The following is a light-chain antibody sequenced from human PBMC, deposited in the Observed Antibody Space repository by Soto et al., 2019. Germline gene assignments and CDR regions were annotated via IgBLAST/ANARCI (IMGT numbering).Light chain of an antibody. Sequence: QSVLTQPASVSGSPGQSITISCTGTSNDVGGYNYVSWYQQHPGKAPKLMIYEVSNRPSGVSNRVSGSKSGNTASLTISGLQAEDEADYYCSSYKSSSTPPNVLGKGTKVTVL. CDR1: SNDVGGYNY. V-gene: IGLV2-14*01. CDR3: SSYKSSSTPPNV. CDR2: EVS. J-gene: IGLJ1*01.